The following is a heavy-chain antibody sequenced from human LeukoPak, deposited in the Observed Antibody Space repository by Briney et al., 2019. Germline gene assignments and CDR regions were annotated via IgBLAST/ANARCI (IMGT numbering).Heavy chain of an antibody. CDR2: MNPNSGNT. Sequence: ASVKVSCKASGYTFTSYDINWVRQATGQGLERMGWMNPNSGNTGYAQKFQGRVTMTRNTSISTAYMELSSLRSEDTAVYYCARSTHYGDYAYYYYGMDVWGQGTTVTVSS. CDR3: ARSTHYGDYAYYYYGMDV. CDR1: GYTFTSYD. V-gene: IGHV1-8*01. D-gene: IGHD4-17*01. J-gene: IGHJ6*02.